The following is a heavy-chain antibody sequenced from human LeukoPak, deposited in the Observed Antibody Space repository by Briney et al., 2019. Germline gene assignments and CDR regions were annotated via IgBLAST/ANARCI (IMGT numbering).Heavy chain of an antibody. D-gene: IGHD3-3*01. CDR1: GYSFTSYW. Sequence: GESLKISCKGSGYSFTSYWIGWVRQMPGKGLEWMGTIYPGDSDTRYSPSFQGQVTISADKSISTAYLQWSSLKASDTAMYYCARGYYDFWSGTTWFDPWGQGTLVTVSS. CDR2: IYPGDSDT. V-gene: IGHV5-51*01. J-gene: IGHJ5*02. CDR3: ARGYYDFWSGTTWFDP.